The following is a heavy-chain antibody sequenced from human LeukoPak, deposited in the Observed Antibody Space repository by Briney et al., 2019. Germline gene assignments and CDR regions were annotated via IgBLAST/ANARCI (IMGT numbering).Heavy chain of an antibody. Sequence: PSETLSLTCTVSGDSISSSSYYWGWIRQPPGKGLEWIGYIYYSGSTYYNPSLKSRVTISVDTSKNQFSLKLSSVTAADTAVYYCARNPYDSSGYYIDYWGQGTLVTVSS. CDR1: GDSISSSSYY. J-gene: IGHJ4*02. D-gene: IGHD3-22*01. CDR3: ARNPYDSSGYYIDY. V-gene: IGHV4-39*07. CDR2: IYYSGST.